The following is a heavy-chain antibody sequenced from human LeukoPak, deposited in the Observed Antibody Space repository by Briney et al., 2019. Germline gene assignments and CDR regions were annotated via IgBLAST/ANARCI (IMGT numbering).Heavy chain of an antibody. D-gene: IGHD6-19*01. CDR3: ARDLSSSGDH. J-gene: IGHJ4*02. CDR1: GFTFSNYW. Sequence: PGGSLRLSCAASGFTFSNYWMHWVRQAPGKGLVWVSRINSDGGSTGYADSVKGRFTISRDNARNTLYLQMNTLRAEDTAVYYCARDLSSSGDHWGQGTLVTVSS. V-gene: IGHV3-74*01. CDR2: INSDGGST.